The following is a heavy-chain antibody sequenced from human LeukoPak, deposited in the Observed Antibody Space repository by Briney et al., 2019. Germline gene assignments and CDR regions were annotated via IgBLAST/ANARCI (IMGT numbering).Heavy chain of an antibody. V-gene: IGHV3-21*01. Sequence: GGSLRLSCAASGFTFSSYSMNWVRQAPGRGLEWVSSISSSSSYIYYADSMKGRFTISRDNAKNSLYLQMNSPRAEDTAVYYCARGGYYDSSGYSYYWGQGTLVTVSS. CDR1: GFTFSSYS. D-gene: IGHD3-22*01. J-gene: IGHJ4*02. CDR3: ARGGYYDSSGYSYY. CDR2: ISSSSSYI.